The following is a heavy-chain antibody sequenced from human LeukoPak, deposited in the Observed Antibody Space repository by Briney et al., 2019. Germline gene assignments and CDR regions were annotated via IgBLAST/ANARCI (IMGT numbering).Heavy chain of an antibody. CDR3: ARVLGYDILTGYYRYFDY. CDR1: GYSFTSYW. D-gene: IGHD3-9*01. Sequence: GESLKISCKGSGYSFTSYWIGWVRQMPGKGLEWMGIIYPGDSDTRYSPSFQGQVTISADKSISTAYLQWSSLKASDTAMYYCARVLGYDILTGYYRYFDYCGQGNLVTVSS. V-gene: IGHV5-51*01. CDR2: IYPGDSDT. J-gene: IGHJ4*02.